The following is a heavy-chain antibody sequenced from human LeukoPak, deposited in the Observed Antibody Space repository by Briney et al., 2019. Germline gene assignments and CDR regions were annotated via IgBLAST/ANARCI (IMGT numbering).Heavy chain of an antibody. CDR2: ISGSGDST. CDR3: AKRDFDDYFDS. Sequence: GGSLRLYCAASGFTFSNYAMSWVRQAPGKGLEWVSAISGSGDSTYYADSVKGRFSISRDNSKNTLYLQLNSLRADDTAVYYCAKRDFDDYFDSWGQGTLVTVSS. D-gene: IGHD3-9*01. CDR1: GFTFSNYA. V-gene: IGHV3-23*01. J-gene: IGHJ4*02.